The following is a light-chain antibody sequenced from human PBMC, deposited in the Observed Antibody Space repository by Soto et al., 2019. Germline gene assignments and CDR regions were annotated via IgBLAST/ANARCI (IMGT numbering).Light chain of an antibody. CDR3: HKYNSALLT. Sequence: DIQMTQSPSSLSASVRDRVTITCRASQGIYNYLGWYQQKPGKAPKLLIYAASTLEAGVPSRFSGSGSGTDFTLTISSLQPEDVATYYCHKYNSALLTFGQGTRLEIK. V-gene: IGKV1-27*01. CDR2: AAS. J-gene: IGKJ5*01. CDR1: QGIYNY.